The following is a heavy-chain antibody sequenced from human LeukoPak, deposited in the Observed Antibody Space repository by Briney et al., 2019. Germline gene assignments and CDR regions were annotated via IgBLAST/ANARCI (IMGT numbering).Heavy chain of an antibody. Sequence: GGSLRLSCAASGFTLSNYAVSWVRQAPGKGLEWVSAIRGTADNAYYADSVKGRFTISRDNSKSTLYLQVNSLRAEDTAVYYCAKRGYCSGGACYSGAAPHFDYWGQGTLVTVSS. V-gene: IGHV3-23*01. J-gene: IGHJ4*02. CDR1: GFTLSNYA. D-gene: IGHD2-15*01. CDR2: IRGTADNA. CDR3: AKRGYCSGGACYSGAAPHFDY.